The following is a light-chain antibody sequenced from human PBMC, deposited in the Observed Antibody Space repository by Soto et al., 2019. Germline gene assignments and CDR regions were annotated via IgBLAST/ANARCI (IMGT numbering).Light chain of an antibody. CDR2: DVS. CDR1: SSDVGGYKY. Sequence: QSALPQPRSVSGSHGQSVTISCTGTSSDVGGYKYVSWYQQHPGKAPKFMIYDVSKRPSGVPDRFSGSKSGNTASLTISGLQAEDEADYYCSSYAGSYTAIFGGGTKLTVL. J-gene: IGLJ2*01. CDR3: SSYAGSYTAI. V-gene: IGLV2-11*01.